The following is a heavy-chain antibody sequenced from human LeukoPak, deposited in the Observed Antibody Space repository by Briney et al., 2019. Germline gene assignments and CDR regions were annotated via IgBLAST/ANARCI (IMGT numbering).Heavy chain of an antibody. CDR3: ATDSSGYYHAPCFDY. J-gene: IGHJ4*02. CDR1: GYTLTELS. D-gene: IGHD3-22*01. CDR2: FDPEDGET. Sequence: ASVKVSCKVSGYTLTELSMHWVRQAPGKGLEWMGGFDPEDGETIYAQKFQGRVTMTEDTSTDTAYMELSSLRSEDTAVYYCATDSSGYYHAPCFDYWGQGTLVTVSS. V-gene: IGHV1-24*01.